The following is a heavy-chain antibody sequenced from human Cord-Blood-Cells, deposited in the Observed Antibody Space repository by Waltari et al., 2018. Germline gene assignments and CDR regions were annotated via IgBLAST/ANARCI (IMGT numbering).Heavy chain of an antibody. D-gene: IGHD1-26*01. Sequence: QVQLQESGPGLVKPSETLSLTCTVSGYSISSGYYWGWIRQPPGKGLEWIGSIYHSGSTYYNPSLKSRVTISVDTSKNQFSLKLSSVTAADTAVYYCARDGGSYYNWVDPWGQGT. CDR1: GYSISSGYY. CDR3: ARDGGSYYNWVDP. CDR2: IYHSGST. V-gene: IGHV4-38-2*02. J-gene: IGHJ5*02.